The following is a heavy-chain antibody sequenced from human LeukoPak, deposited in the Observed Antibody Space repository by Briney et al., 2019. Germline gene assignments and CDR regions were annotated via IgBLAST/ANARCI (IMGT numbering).Heavy chain of an antibody. CDR3: ARLTYGGTSGWFDP. Sequence: SETLSLTCTVSGGSISSYYWSWLRQPPGKGLEWIGYIYYSGSTNYNPSLKSRVTISVDTSKNQFSLKLSSVTAADTAVYYCARLTYGGTSGWFDPWGQGTLVTVSS. CDR2: IYYSGST. V-gene: IGHV4-59*01. J-gene: IGHJ5*02. CDR1: GGSISSYY. D-gene: IGHD4-23*01.